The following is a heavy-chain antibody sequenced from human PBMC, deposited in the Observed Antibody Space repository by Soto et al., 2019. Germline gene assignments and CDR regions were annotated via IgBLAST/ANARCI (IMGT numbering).Heavy chain of an antibody. CDR1: GYRFTNYW. Sequence: EVQLVQSGAEVKKPGESLKISCKGSGYRFTNYWIGWVRQMPGKGLEWMGIIYPGDSDTRYSPSFQGQVTISADKSINTAYLQWSSLKASDTAMYYCARDYCSGTTCYEFVYWGQGTQVTVSS. J-gene: IGHJ4*02. V-gene: IGHV5-51*01. CDR3: ARDYCSGTTCYEFVY. CDR2: IYPGDSDT. D-gene: IGHD2-2*01.